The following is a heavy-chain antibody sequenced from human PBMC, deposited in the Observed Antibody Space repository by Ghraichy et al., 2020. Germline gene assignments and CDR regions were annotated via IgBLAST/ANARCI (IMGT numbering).Heavy chain of an antibody. CDR1: GFTFSSYS. CDR3: ARGSHIAVLGNAFDI. D-gene: IGHD6-19*01. J-gene: IGHJ3*02. Sequence: GESLNISCAASGFTFSSYSMNWVRQAPGKGLEWVSSISSSSTYIYYADSVKGRFTISRDNAKNSLYLQMNSLRAEDTAVYYCARGSHIAVLGNAFDIWGQGTMVTVSS. V-gene: IGHV3-21*01. CDR2: ISSSSTYI.